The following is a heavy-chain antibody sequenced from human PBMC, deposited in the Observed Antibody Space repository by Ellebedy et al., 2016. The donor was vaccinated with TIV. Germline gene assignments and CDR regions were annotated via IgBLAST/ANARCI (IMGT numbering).Heavy chain of an antibody. J-gene: IGHJ4*02. Sequence: GESLKISCVGSGFTLSNYWVSWGRQAPGKGLEYVAYIGPDGSDTHYVDSVKGRFTISRDNANNSLYLQMDSLRAEDTAVYYCATDEGIYWGQGTLVTVSS. D-gene: IGHD3-10*01. CDR2: IGPDGSDT. V-gene: IGHV3-7*03. CDR3: ATDEGIY. CDR1: GFTLSNYW.